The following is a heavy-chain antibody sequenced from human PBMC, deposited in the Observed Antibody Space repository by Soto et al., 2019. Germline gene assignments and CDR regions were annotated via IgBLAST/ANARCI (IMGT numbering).Heavy chain of an antibody. J-gene: IGHJ3*02. CDR3: ARAGPRGAFDI. V-gene: IGHV4-59*08. CDR2: IYYSGST. Sequence: QVQLQESGPGLVKASKTLSLTCTVSGGSISSYYWSWIRQPPGKGLEWIGYIYYSGSTNYNPSLKSRVTISVDTSKNQFSLKLSSVTAADTAVYYCARAGPRGAFDIWGQGTMVPVSS. CDR1: GGSISSYY.